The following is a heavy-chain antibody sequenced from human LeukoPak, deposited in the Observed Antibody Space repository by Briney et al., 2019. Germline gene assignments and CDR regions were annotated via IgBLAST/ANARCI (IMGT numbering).Heavy chain of an antibody. CDR2: IDHSGST. CDR1: GGSFSDYS. J-gene: IGHJ4*02. V-gene: IGHV4-34*01. D-gene: IGHD5-12*01. Sequence: PSETLSLTCAVYGGSFSDYSWSWIRQPPGKGLEWIGEIDHSGSTSYNPSLKSRLTISVDTSKRQFSLKLNSVTAADTAVYYCATRLPTDYWGQGTLVTVSS. CDR3: ATRLPTDY.